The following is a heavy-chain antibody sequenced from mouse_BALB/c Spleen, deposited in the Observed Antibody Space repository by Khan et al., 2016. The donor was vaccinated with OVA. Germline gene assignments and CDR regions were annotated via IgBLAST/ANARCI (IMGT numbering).Heavy chain of an antibody. CDR2: IYPGNTDT. Sequence: VQLQQSGAVLVRPGASVKMSCKASGYTFTSYWIHWIKQRPGQGLEWIGDIYPGNTDTNYNQKFKGKAKLTAVTSTSTAYMELSSLTNEDSAVFFCTSRKCDVAWFAYWGQGTLVTVSA. V-gene: IGHV1-5*01. D-gene: IGHD1-3*01. CDR3: TSRKCDVAWFAY. CDR1: GYTFTSYW. J-gene: IGHJ3*01.